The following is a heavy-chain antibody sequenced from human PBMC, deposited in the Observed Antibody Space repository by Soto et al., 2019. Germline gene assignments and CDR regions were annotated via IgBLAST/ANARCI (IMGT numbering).Heavy chain of an antibody. V-gene: IGHV1-18*01. D-gene: IGHD4-17*01. CDR2: ISAYNGNT. CDR1: GYTFTSYG. Sequence: ASVKVSCKASGYTFTSYGISWVRQAPGLGLEWMGWISAYNGNTNYAQKLQGRVTMTTDTSTTTAYMELRSLRSDDTAVYYCARDSTYGDYGYWYFDLWGRGTLVTVSS. J-gene: IGHJ2*01. CDR3: ARDSTYGDYGYWYFDL.